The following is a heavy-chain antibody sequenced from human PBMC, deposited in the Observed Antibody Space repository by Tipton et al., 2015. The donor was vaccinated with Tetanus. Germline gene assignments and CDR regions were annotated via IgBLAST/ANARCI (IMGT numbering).Heavy chain of an antibody. CDR3: ARSADNWFDP. CDR2: IYYNGNT. V-gene: IGHV4-39*01. Sequence: TLSLTCSLSGGSLSSGTFYWDWIRQRPGKDLEWIGNIYYNGNTLENPSVKGRVTLSLDKSKNQFSLKLRSVTAADTAIYYCARSADNWFDPWGQGILVTVPS. J-gene: IGHJ5*02. CDR1: GGSLSSGTFY.